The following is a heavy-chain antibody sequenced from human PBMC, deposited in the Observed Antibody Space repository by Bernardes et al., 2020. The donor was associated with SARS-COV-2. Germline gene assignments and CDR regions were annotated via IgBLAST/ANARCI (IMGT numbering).Heavy chain of an antibody. J-gene: IGHJ6*03. V-gene: IGHV3-30*04. Sequence: GSLRLSCAASGFTFSSYAMHWVRQAPGKGLEWVAVISYDGSNKYYADSVKGRFTISRDNSKNTLYLQMNSLRAEDTAVYYCARDDRLPAANGFYYYYYMDVWGKGTTVTVSS. CDR2: ISYDGSNK. CDR3: ARDDRLPAANGFYYYYYMDV. D-gene: IGHD2-2*01. CDR1: GFTFSSYA.